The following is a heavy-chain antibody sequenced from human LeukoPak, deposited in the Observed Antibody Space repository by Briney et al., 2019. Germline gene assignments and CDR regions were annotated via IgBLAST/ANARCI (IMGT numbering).Heavy chain of an antibody. D-gene: IGHD1-14*01. CDR3: AREGLTSTY. CDR2: IYYSGST. CDR1: GGSISNYY. J-gene: IGHJ4*02. Sequence: SETLSLTCTVSGGSISNYYWNWIWKPPGKGLEWIGYIYYSGSTNYNPSLKSRVTISVDTSKNQFSLKLSSVTAADTAVYYCAREGLTSTYWGQGTLVTVSS. V-gene: IGHV4-59*01.